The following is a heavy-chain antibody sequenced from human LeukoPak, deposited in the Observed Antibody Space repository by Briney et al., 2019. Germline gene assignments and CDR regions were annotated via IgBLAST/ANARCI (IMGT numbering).Heavy chain of an antibody. CDR2: INWNGGST. D-gene: IGHD3-22*01. V-gene: IGHV3-20*04. CDR1: GFTFDDCG. J-gene: IGHJ4*02. CDR3: ARGGYYYDSSGYYYGGVRYFDY. Sequence: GRSLRLSCAASGFTFDDCGMSWVRQAPGKGLEWVSGINWNGGSTGYADSVKGRFTISRDNAKNSLYLQMNNLRAEDTALYYCARGGYYYDSSGYYYGGVRYFDYWGQGTLVTVSS.